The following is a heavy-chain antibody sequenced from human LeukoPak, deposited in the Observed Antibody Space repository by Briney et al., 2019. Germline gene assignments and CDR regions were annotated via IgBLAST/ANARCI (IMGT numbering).Heavy chain of an antibody. CDR1: GGSISDYS. Sequence: SETLSLTCTVSGGSISDYSWTWIRQPPGKGLEWIGEINHSGSTNYNPSLKSRVTISVDTSKNQFSLKLSSVTAADTAVYYCARGGRYSSSWYSGYYYGMDVWGQGTTVTVSS. D-gene: IGHD6-13*01. CDR3: ARGGRYSSSWYSGYYYGMDV. CDR2: INHSGST. J-gene: IGHJ6*02. V-gene: IGHV4-34*01.